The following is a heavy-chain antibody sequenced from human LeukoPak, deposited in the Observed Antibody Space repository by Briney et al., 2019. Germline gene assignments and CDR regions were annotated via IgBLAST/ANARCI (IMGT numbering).Heavy chain of an antibody. J-gene: IGHJ4*02. V-gene: IGHV4-59*01. CDR2: ISYRGST. Sequence: KPSETLSLTCTVSGGSISSYHWSWIRQPPEKGLEWIGYISYRGSTTYNPSLKSRVTMSVDTSKNQFSLKLISVTAADTAVYYCARGTTVTTYADHWGQGTLVTVSS. CDR3: ARGTTVTTYADH. CDR1: GGSISSYH. D-gene: IGHD4-11*01.